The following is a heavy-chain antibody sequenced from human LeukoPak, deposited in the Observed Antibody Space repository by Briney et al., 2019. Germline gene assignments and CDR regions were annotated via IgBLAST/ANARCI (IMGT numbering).Heavy chain of an antibody. CDR3: ARVEAWQWLADLDPSPFDY. J-gene: IGHJ4*02. Sequence: GGSLRLSCAASGFTFSGYSMNWVRQVPGKGLEWVSSISSTSRYIYYADSVKGRFTISRDNAKNSLYLQMDSLRAEDTAVYYCARVEAWQWLADLDPSPFDYWGQGTLVTVSS. CDR1: GFTFSGYS. V-gene: IGHV3-21*01. D-gene: IGHD6-19*01. CDR2: ISSTSRYI.